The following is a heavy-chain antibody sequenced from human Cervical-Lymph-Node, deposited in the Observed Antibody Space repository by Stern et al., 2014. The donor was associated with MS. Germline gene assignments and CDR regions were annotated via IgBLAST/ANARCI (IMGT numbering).Heavy chain of an antibody. CDR1: GYTFTSYY. V-gene: IGHV1-46*01. D-gene: IGHD1-26*01. CDR3: ARVGWELLDAFDI. CDR2: INPSGGST. J-gene: IGHJ3*02. Sequence: VQLVESGAEVKKPGASVKVSCKASGYTFTSYYMHWVRQVPGQGLEWMGIINPSGGSTSYAQKFQGRVTMTRDTSTSTVYMELSSLRSEDTAVYYCARVGWELLDAFDIWGQGTMVTVSS.